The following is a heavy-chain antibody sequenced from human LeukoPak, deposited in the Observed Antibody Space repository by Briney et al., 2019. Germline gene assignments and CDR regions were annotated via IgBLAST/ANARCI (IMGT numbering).Heavy chain of an antibody. J-gene: IGHJ4*02. CDR2: ISSSGSTI. CDR1: GFTFSSYE. V-gene: IGHV3-48*03. Sequence: GGSLTLSCAASGFTFSSYEMNWVRQAPERGLEWVSYISSSGSTIYYADSVEGRFAISRDNAKNSLYLQMNSVRAEDTAVYYCARDRRGMAGTRRFDYWGQGTLVTVSS. D-gene: IGHD6-19*01. CDR3: ARDRRGMAGTRRFDY.